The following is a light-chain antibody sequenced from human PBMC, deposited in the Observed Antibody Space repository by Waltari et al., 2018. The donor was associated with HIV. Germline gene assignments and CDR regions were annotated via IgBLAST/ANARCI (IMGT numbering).Light chain of an antibody. CDR3: ASYTANYTVL. Sequence: SDVTQPASVSGFPGQSITISCSGAGTDFGFYNFISWYQQQPGKVPKLLLYEVDIRASGLSSRFSGSKSGNTASLTISGLHVDDEGLYYCASYTANYTVLFGGGTTVTVL. CDR1: GTDFGFYNF. J-gene: IGLJ2*01. V-gene: IGLV2-14*03. CDR2: EVD.